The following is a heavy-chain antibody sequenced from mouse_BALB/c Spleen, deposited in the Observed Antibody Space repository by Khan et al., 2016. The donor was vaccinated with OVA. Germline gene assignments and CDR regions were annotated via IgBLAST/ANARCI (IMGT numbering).Heavy chain of an antibody. D-gene: IGHD1-1*01. CDR3: ARRYYYGHWYFEV. CDR2: ISYSDST. J-gene: IGHJ1*01. V-gene: IGHV3-2*02. Sequence: EVKLLESGPGLVKPSQSLSLTCTVTGYSITSDYAWNWIRQFPGNKLEWMGYISYSDSTGYNPSLKSRLSITRAHAKNQFLLQLNSVSTEDPATYYCARRYYYGHWYFEVWGAVTTVTVSS. CDR1: GYSITSDYA.